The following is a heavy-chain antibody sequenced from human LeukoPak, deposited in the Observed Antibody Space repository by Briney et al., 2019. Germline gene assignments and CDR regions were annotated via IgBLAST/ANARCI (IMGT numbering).Heavy chain of an antibody. CDR1: GFTFSSYG. CDR2: IWYDGSNK. V-gene: IGHV3-33*01. D-gene: IGHD2-2*01. Sequence: GGSQRLSYAASGFTFSSYGMHWVRQAPGKGLEWVAVIWYDGSNKYYADSVKGRFTISRDNSKNTLYLQMNSLRAEDTAGYYCAREDIVVVPGAIGDYYYYYYMDVWGKGTTVTVSS. CDR3: AREDIVVVPGAIGDYYYYYYMDV. J-gene: IGHJ6*03.